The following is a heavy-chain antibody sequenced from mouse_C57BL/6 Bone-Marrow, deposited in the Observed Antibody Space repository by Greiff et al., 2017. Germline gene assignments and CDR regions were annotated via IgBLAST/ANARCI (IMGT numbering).Heavy chain of an antibody. J-gene: IGHJ1*03. CDR1: GYTFTSYW. CDR3: ASRSYWYFDV. CDR2: IHPNSGST. Sequence: QVQLQQPGAELVKPGASVKLSCKASGYTFTSYWLHWVKQRPGQGLEWIGMIHPNSGSTNYNETFKSKATLTVDKSSSTAYMQLSSLTSEDSAVYYCASRSYWYFDVWGTGTTVTVSS. V-gene: IGHV1-64*01.